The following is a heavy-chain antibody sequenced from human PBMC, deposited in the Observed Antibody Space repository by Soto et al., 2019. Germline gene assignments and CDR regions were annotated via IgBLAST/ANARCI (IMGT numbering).Heavy chain of an antibody. Sequence: SETLSLTCTVSGGSISSYYWSWIRQHAGKGLEWIGRIYTSGSNNYNPSLKSRVSISIDTSKNHFSLKLSSVTAADTAVYYCARIYGDYDNYFDYWGQGTLVTVS. V-gene: IGHV4-4*07. CDR2: IYTSGSN. CDR1: GGSISSYY. D-gene: IGHD4-17*01. J-gene: IGHJ4*02. CDR3: ARIYGDYDNYFDY.